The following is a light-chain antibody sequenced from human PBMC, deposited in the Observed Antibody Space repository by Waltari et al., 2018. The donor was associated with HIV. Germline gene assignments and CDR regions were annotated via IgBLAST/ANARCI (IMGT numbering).Light chain of an antibody. CDR2: AAS. J-gene: IGKJ1*01. V-gene: IGKV1-39*01. Sequence: EIQMPQSLCSLSASLGARVPITSRASQTISSYLNWYQQKPGKAPKLLIYAASSLQSGLPSRFSGSGSGTDFTLTTSSLQPEDFATYYCQQKYNTPRSFGQGTKVEIK. CDR3: QQKYNTPRS. CDR1: QTISSY.